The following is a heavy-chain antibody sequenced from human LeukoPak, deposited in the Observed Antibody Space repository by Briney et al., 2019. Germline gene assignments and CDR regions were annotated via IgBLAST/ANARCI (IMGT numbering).Heavy chain of an antibody. V-gene: IGHV3-23*01. D-gene: IGHD6-13*01. Sequence: GGSLRLSCAASGFAFSSYAMSWVRQAPGKGLEWVSSISGTGGRTYYADSVKGRFTISRDNSKNTLDLQMNSLRADDTAVYYCARDGYSNYWYLNLWGQGTQVTVSS. J-gene: IGHJ4*02. CDR1: GFAFSSYA. CDR2: ISGTGGRT. CDR3: ARDGYSNYWYLNL.